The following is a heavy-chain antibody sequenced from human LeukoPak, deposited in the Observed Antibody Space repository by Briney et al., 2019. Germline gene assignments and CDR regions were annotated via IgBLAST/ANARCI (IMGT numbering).Heavy chain of an antibody. CDR3: ARVGLDSG. D-gene: IGHD3-10*01. J-gene: IGHJ4*02. CDR1: GGSISSYY. V-gene: IGHV4-59*12. CDR2: IYYSGST. Sequence: SETLSLTCTVSGGSISSYYWSWIRQPPGKGLEWIGSIYYSGSTYYNPSLKSRVTISVDTSKNQFSLKLSSVTAADTAVYYCARVGLDSGWGQGTLVTVSS.